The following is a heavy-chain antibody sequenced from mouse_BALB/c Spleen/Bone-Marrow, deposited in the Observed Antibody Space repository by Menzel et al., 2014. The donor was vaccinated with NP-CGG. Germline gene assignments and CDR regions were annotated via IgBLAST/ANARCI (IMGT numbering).Heavy chain of an antibody. CDR2: ISSGSSTI. Sequence: EVKLMESGGGLVQPGGSRKLSCAASGFTFSSFGMHWVRQAPEKGLEWVAYISSGSSTIYYADTVKGRFTISRDNPKNILFLQMTSLRSEDTAMYYCARSRFPDYGSSPFDYWGQGTTLTVSS. V-gene: IGHV5-17*02. D-gene: IGHD1-1*01. CDR1: GFTFSSFG. J-gene: IGHJ2*01. CDR3: ARSRFPDYGSSPFDY.